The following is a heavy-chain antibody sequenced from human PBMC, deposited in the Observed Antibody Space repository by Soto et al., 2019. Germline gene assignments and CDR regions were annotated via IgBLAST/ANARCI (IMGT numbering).Heavy chain of an antibody. CDR1: GNKFSSYS. D-gene: IGHD2-2*01. Sequence: SVKVSCKXSGNKFSSYSFTWVRQAPGKGLELLGGIIPLLGTTDYAQKFQGRVNITADESTTAVYMDLSGLTSEDTAMYYCARGYQPMLPFDFWGQGTLVTVSS. CDR3: ARGYQPMLPFDF. V-gene: IGHV1-69*13. J-gene: IGHJ4*02. CDR2: IIPLLGTT.